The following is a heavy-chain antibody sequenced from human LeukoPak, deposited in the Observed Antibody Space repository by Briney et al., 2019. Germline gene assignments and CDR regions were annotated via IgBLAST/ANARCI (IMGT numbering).Heavy chain of an antibody. CDR3: ARDSISFAAAAGSDY. Sequence: PGGSLRLSCAASGFTFSSYGMHWVRQAPGKGLEWVAFMRYDGSNKFYADSVKGRFTISRDTSKNTLYLQMNSLRAEDTAVYYCARDSISFAAAAGSDYWGQGTLVTVSS. CDR1: GFTFSSYG. CDR2: MRYDGSNK. D-gene: IGHD6-13*01. V-gene: IGHV3-30*02. J-gene: IGHJ4*02.